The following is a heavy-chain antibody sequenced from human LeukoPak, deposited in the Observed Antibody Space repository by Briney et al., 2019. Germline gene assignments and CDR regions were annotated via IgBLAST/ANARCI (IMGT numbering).Heavy chain of an antibody. D-gene: IGHD6-6*01. J-gene: IGHJ3*02. Sequence: QPGGSLRLSCAASGFTFDDYAMHWVRQAPGKGLKWVSGISWNSGSIHYADSVKGRFTISRDSAKNSLYLQMNSLRAEDTALYYCAKDLSSFVGLDVGAFDIWGQGTMVTVSS. CDR2: ISWNSGSI. V-gene: IGHV3-9*01. CDR1: GFTFDDYA. CDR3: AKDLSSFVGLDVGAFDI.